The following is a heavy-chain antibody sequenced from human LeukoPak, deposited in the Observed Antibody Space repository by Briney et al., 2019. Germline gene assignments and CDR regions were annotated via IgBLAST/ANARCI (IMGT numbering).Heavy chain of an antibody. D-gene: IGHD6-13*01. CDR1: GGSTSSSSYY. CDR3: AGGSSWSGGY. Sequence: SETLSLTCTVSGGSTSSSSYYWGWIRQPPGKGLEWIGSIYYSGSTYYNPSLKSRVTISVDTSKNQFSLKLSSVTAADTAVYYCAGGSSWSGGYWGQGTLVTVSS. J-gene: IGHJ4*02. V-gene: IGHV4-39*01. CDR2: IYYSGST.